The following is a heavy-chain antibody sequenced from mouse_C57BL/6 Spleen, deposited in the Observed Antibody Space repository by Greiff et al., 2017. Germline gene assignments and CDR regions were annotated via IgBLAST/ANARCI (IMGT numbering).Heavy chain of an antibody. D-gene: IGHD1-1*01. CDR2: FYPGSGSI. J-gene: IGHJ4*01. V-gene: IGHV1-62-2*01. CDR1: GYTFTEYT. Sequence: VKLQESGAELVKPGASVKLSCKASGYTFTEYTIHWVKQRSGQGLEWIGWFYPGSGSIKYNEKFKDKATLTADKSSSTVYMELSRLTSEDSAVYFCARHEGYYYGSSYYAMDYWGQGTSVTVSS. CDR3: ARHEGYYYGSSYYAMDY.